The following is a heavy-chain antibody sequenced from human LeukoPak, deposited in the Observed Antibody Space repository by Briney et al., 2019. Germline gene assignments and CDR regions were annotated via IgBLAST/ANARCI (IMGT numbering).Heavy chain of an antibody. D-gene: IGHD1-26*01. CDR3: ARATSNIVGATGVGFDY. CDR2: ISSSSSYI. Sequence: PGGSLRLSCAASGFTFSSYSMNWVRQAPGKGLEWVSSISSSSSYIYYADPVKGRFTISRDNAKNSLYLQMNSLRAEDTAVYYCARATSNIVGATGVGFDYWGQGTLVTVSS. CDR1: GFTFSSYS. V-gene: IGHV3-21*01. J-gene: IGHJ4*02.